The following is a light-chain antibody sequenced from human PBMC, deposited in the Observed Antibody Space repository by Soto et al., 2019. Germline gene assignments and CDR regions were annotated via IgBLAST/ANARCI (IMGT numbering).Light chain of an antibody. V-gene: IGKV3-15*01. CDR3: QQYNNWPPWT. CDR2: GAS. J-gene: IGKJ1*01. Sequence: EIVLTQSPGTLSLSPGERATLSCRASQSVSRNLDWYQQIPGQAPRLLIYGASTRATGIPVRFSGSGSETEFTLTISSLQSEDFAVYYCQQYNNWPPWTFGQGTKVDNK. CDR1: QSVSRN.